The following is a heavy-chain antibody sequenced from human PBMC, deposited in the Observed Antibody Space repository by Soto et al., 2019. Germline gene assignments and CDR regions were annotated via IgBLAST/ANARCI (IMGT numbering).Heavy chain of an antibody. CDR2: IIPIFGTA. CDR1: GGTFSSCA. V-gene: IGHV1-69*13. J-gene: IGHJ4*02. Sequence: SVKVSCKASGGTFSSCAISWVRQAPGQGLEWMGGIIPIFGTANYAQKFQGRVTITADESTSTAYMELSSLRSEDTAVYYCARVRAAAGKERYFDYWGQGTLVTVSS. D-gene: IGHD6-13*01. CDR3: ARVRAAAGKERYFDY.